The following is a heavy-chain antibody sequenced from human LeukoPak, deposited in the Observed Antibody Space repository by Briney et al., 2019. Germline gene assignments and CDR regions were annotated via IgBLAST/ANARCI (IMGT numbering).Heavy chain of an antibody. CDR3: AKDPHNYDSSGYYVDY. V-gene: IGHV3-33*06. J-gene: IGHJ4*02. CDR1: GFIFSNYV. D-gene: IGHD3-22*01. Sequence: GGSLRLACAASGFIFSNYVMHWVRQAPGKGLEWVAVRWYDGSNKYYADSVKGRFTISRDNSKNTLYLQMNSLSAEDTAVYYCAKDPHNYDSSGYYVDYWGQGTLVTVSS. CDR2: RWYDGSNK.